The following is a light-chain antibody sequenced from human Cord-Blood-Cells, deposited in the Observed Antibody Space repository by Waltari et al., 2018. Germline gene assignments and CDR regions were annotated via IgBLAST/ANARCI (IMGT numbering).Light chain of an antibody. CDR3: QKYNSAPRT. CDR1: QGISNY. CDR2: AAS. V-gene: IGKV1-27*01. J-gene: IGKJ1*01. Sequence: DIQMTQSPSSLYASVADRVTITCRASQGISNYLAWYQQKPGKVPKLLIYAASTLQSGVPSRFSGSGSGTDFTLTISSLQPEDGATYYCQKYNSAPRTFGQGTKVEIK.